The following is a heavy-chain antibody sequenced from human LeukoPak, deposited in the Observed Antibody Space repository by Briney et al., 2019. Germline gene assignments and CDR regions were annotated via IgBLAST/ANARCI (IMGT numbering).Heavy chain of an antibody. CDR1: GFTFSSYA. V-gene: IGHV3-23*01. Sequence: PGGSLRLSCAASGFTFSSYAMSWVRQAPGKGLEWVSAISGSGGSTYYADSVKGRFTISRDNSKNTLYLQMNSLRAEDTAVYYCAKDVRIAAAGIKDYWGQGTLVTVSA. J-gene: IGHJ4*02. D-gene: IGHD6-13*01. CDR2: ISGSGGST. CDR3: AKDVRIAAAGIKDY.